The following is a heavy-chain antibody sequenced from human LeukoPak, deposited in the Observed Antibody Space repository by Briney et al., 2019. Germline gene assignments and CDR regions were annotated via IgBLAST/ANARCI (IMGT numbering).Heavy chain of an antibody. CDR3: ARDFDFWSGHNDY. CDR2: IKQDGSEK. J-gene: IGHJ4*02. V-gene: IGHV3-7*01. Sequence: PGGSLRLSCAASGFTFSSYWMSWVRQAPGKGLEWVANIKQDGSEKHYVDSVKGRFTISRDNAKNSLYLQMNSLRAEDTAVYYCARDFDFWSGHNDYWGQGTLVTVSS. CDR1: GFTFSSYW. D-gene: IGHD3-3*01.